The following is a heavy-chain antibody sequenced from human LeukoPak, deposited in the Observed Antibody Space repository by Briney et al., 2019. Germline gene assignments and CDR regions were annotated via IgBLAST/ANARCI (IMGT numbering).Heavy chain of an antibody. D-gene: IGHD4-17*01. CDR2: IYTSGST. CDR1: GGSISSYY. V-gene: IGHV4-4*07. J-gene: IGHJ4*02. CDR3: ARDPLYGDYFDY. Sequence: SETLSLTCTVSGGSISSYYWSWIRQPAGKGLEWIGRIYTSGSTNYNPSLKSRVTTSVDTSKNQFSLKLSSVTAADTAVYYCARDPLYGDYFDYWGQGTLVTVSS.